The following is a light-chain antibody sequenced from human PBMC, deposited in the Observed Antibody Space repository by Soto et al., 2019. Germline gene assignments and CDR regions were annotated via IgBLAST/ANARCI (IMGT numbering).Light chain of an antibody. V-gene: IGLV1-51*01. CDR3: GSWDSSLSAYV. CDR1: SSNIGGNS. J-gene: IGLJ1*01. CDR2: DDN. Sequence: QSVLTQPPSVSAAPGQKCTISGSGRSSNIGGNSVSWYQQLPGTTPKLLIYDDNKRPSGIPDRFSGSKSGTSATLGITGFQTGDEADYYCGSWDSSLSAYVFGTGTKVTVL.